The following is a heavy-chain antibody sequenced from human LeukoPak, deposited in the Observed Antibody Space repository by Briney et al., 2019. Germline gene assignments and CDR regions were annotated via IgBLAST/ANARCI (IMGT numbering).Heavy chain of an antibody. CDR1: GFTFGDYA. CDR3: TRGGYCSSTSCYTGLSFDY. J-gene: IGHJ4*02. CDR2: IRSKAYGGTT. D-gene: IGHD2-2*02. V-gene: IGHV3-49*03. Sequence: GGSLRLSCTAPGFTFGDYAMSWFRQAPGKGLEWVGFIRSKAYGGTTEYAASVKGRFTISRDDSKSIAYLQMNSLKTEDTAVYYCTRGGYCSSTSCYTGLSFDYWGQGTLVTVSS.